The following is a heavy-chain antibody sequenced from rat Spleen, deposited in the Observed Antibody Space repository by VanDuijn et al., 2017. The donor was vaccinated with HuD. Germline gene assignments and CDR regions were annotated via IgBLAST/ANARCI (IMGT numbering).Heavy chain of an antibody. CDR2: ISYDGSST. V-gene: IGHV5-7*01. J-gene: IGHJ2*01. D-gene: IGHD1-10*01. Sequence: EVQLVESGGGLVQPGRSLKLSCAASGFTFSDYNMAWVRQAPKKGLEWVATISYDGSSTYYRDSVKGRFTISRDNAKSTLYLQMASLRSEDTATYFCARPGTTHVFDYWGQGVMVTVSS. CDR3: ARPGTTHVFDY. CDR1: GFTFSDYN.